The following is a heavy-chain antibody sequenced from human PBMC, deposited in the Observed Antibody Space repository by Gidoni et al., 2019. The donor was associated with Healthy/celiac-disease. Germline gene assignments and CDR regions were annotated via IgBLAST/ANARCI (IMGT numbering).Heavy chain of an antibody. D-gene: IGHD4-17*01. V-gene: IGHV4-39*01. CDR3: ARNDYGDYWFDP. CDR1: GGSISSSSYY. J-gene: IGHJ5*02. CDR2: IYYSGST. Sequence: QLPLQESGPGLVKPSETLSLTCTVAGGSISSSSYYWGWIRQPPGKGLEWSGSIYYSGSTYYNPSLKSRVTISVDTSKNQFSLKLSSVTAADTAVYYCARNDYGDYWFDPWGQGTLVTVSS.